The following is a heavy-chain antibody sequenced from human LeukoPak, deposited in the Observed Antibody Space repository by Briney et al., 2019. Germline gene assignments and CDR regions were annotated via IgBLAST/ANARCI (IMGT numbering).Heavy chain of an antibody. CDR2: MNPNSGHT. V-gene: IGHV1-8*01. J-gene: IGHJ5*02. D-gene: IGHD2-15*01. Sequence: GASVKVSCKASGYSFTSYDINWVRQATGQGLEWMGWMNPNSGHTGYAQRFRGRVTMTRNTSISTAYMGLSSLRSEDTAVYYCAGGDSANWFDPWGQGTLVTVSS. CDR1: GYSFTSYD. CDR3: AGGDSANWFDP.